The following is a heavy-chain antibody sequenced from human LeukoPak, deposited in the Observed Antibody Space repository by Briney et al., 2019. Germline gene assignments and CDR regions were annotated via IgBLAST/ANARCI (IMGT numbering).Heavy chain of an antibody. J-gene: IGHJ4*02. V-gene: IGHV3-30-3*01. CDR1: GFTFSSYA. Sequence: GGSLRLSCAASGFTFSSYAMHWVRQAPDKGLEWVAVISYDGSNKYYADSVRGRFTISRDNAKNSLYLQMDSLRDEDPAVYYCASDYGDYGEYFDSWGRGTLVTVSS. CDR2: ISYDGSNK. D-gene: IGHD4-17*01. CDR3: ASDYGDYGEYFDS.